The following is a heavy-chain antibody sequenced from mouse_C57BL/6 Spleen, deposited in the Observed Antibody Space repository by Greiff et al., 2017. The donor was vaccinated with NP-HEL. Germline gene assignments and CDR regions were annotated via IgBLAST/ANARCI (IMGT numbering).Heavy chain of an antibody. D-gene: IGHD2-4*01. CDR3: ARLGDYGYYFDY. CDR2: IDPSDSET. CDR1: GYTFTSYW. Sequence: VQLQQPGAELVRPGSSVKLSCKASGYTFTSYWMHWVKQRPIQGLEWIGNIDPSDSETHYNQKFKDKATLTVDKSSSTAYMQLSSLTSEDSAVYYCARLGDYGYYFDYWGQGTTLTVSS. V-gene: IGHV1-52*01. J-gene: IGHJ2*01.